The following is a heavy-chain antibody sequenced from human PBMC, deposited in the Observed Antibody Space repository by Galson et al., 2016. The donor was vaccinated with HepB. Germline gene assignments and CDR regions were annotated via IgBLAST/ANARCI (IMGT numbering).Heavy chain of an antibody. J-gene: IGHJ4*02. Sequence: SVKVSCKVAGYRYTLSDLSMQWVRQAPGKGLEWMGGFDPVNDETVYAPKFQGRATLTEDTSTDPAYLDLRSLRSDDTAIYYCATWGGNSANYFDCWGQGTLVTVSS. CDR1: GYRYTLSDLS. CDR3: ATWGGNSANYFDC. CDR2: FDPVNDET. D-gene: IGHD3-10*01. V-gene: IGHV1-24*01.